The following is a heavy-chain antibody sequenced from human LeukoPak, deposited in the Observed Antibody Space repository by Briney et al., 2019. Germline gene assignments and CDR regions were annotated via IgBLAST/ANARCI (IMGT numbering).Heavy chain of an antibody. CDR1: VGTFSIYA. D-gene: IGHD2-21*02. Sequence: SVWVSRAASVGTFSIYAITWVRHAPGQGLGRRGRIIPILDITNYAQKFQGRVTITADKSTSTAYVDLNSLRSEDKAMYHCARDGAAVTAITYWGQGTLVTVSS. V-gene: IGHV1-69*04. J-gene: IGHJ4*02. CDR2: IIPILDIT. CDR3: ARDGAAVTAITY.